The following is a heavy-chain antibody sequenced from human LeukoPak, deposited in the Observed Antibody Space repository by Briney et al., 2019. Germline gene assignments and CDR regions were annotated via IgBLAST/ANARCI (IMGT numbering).Heavy chain of an antibody. Sequence: SVKVSCKASGGTFSSYAISWVRQAPGQGLEWMGRIIPILGIANYAQKFQGRVTITADKSTSTAYMELSSLRSEDTAVYYCARPKYSSGYHFDYWGQGTLVTVSS. J-gene: IGHJ4*02. V-gene: IGHV1-69*04. CDR2: IIPILGIA. CDR1: GGTFSSYA. D-gene: IGHD6-19*01. CDR3: ARPKYSSGYHFDY.